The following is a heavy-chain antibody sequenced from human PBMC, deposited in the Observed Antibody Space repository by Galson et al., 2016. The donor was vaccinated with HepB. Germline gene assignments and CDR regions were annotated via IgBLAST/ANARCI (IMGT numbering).Heavy chain of an antibody. CDR3: AGGAATDRSYDY. CDR2: INSGGGDT. D-gene: IGHD1-26*01. V-gene: IGHV1-46*01. Sequence: SVKVSCKASGYTFTTYYMHWVRQAPGQGLEWMGIINSGGGDTTHAEKFQGRVTMTRDTSTDTVYMELSSLRSEDTAVYYCAGGAATDRSYDYWGQGTLVTVSS. J-gene: IGHJ4*02. CDR1: GYTFTTYY.